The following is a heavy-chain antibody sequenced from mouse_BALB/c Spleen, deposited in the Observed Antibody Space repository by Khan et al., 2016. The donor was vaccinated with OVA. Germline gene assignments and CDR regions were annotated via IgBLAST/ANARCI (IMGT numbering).Heavy chain of an antibody. CDR3: ARSTTGDTLDY. CDR1: GYTFTSNT. J-gene: IGHJ4*01. D-gene: IGHD2-14*01. CDR2: INPSTGYT. Sequence: QIQLVQSGAKLARPGASVMMSCKTSGYTFTSNTMPWVNQRPDQGLEWIGYINPSTGYTNYIHPFKDRSTFTPDKSTSTAYLQLSSLKSEDTALFCRARSTTGDTLDYWGQGTSLTVSA. V-gene: IGHV1-4*01.